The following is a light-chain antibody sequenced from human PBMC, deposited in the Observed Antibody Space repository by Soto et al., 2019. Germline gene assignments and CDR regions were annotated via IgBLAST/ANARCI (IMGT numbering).Light chain of an antibody. CDR3: QKYNSAPLT. Sequence: DIQMTQSPSSLSASLGDRVTITCRASQGIGVDLAWFQQKPGKVPKLLIYVASTLQSGVPSRFSGSGSGTDFTLTISSLQPEDFATYYCQKYNSAPLTFGGGTKVEIK. CDR2: VAS. J-gene: IGKJ4*01. CDR1: QGIGVD. V-gene: IGKV1-27*01.